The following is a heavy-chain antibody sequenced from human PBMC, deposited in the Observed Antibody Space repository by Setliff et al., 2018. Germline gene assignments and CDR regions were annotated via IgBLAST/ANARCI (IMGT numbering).Heavy chain of an antibody. V-gene: IGHV1-69*05. CDR2: IVPIYGPA. J-gene: IGHJ3*01. CDR1: GGSFRNSG. Sequence: SVKVSCKASGGSFRNSGSGWVRQAPGQGLEWIGGIVPIYGPAKYAQEFQGRVEITTDESTNTAYMELSSLTSDDTATYYCAKASVWVVDANCGSFDVWGQGTVVTVSS. D-gene: IGHD2-15*01. CDR3: AKASVWVVDANCGSFDV.